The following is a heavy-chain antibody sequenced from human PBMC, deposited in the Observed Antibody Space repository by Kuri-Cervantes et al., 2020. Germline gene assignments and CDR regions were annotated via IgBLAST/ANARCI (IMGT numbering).Heavy chain of an antibody. J-gene: IGHJ6*03. Sequence: ASVKVSCKASGYTFTSYGISWVRQAPGQGLEWMGWISPYNGNTNYAQKLQGRVTMTTDTSTSTAYMELSSLRSEDTAVYYCARYVLRFLGWFGAAYDYYMDVWGKGTTVTVSS. D-gene: IGHD3-3*01. V-gene: IGHV1-18*04. CDR1: GYTFTSYG. CDR3: ARYVLRFLGWFGAAYDYYMDV. CDR2: ISPYNGNT.